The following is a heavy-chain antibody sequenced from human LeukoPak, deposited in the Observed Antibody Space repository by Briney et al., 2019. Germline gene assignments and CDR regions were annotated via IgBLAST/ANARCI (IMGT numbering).Heavy chain of an antibody. CDR1: GFTFSSYG. Sequence: GRSLRLSCAASGFTFSSYGMHWVRQAPGKGLEWVAVIWYDGSNKYYADSVRGRFTISRDNSKNTLYLQMNSLRAEDTAVYYCARQADYGSGSYDHYYYYGMDVWGQGTTVTVSS. D-gene: IGHD3-10*01. V-gene: IGHV3-33*01. CDR3: ARQADYGSGSYDHYYYYGMDV. J-gene: IGHJ6*02. CDR2: IWYDGSNK.